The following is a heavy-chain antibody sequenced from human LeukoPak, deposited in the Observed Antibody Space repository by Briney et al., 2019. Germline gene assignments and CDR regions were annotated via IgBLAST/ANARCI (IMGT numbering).Heavy chain of an antibody. V-gene: IGHV3-30*03. CDR3: ATSRDFYDSSGYYPYYFDC. J-gene: IGHJ4*02. D-gene: IGHD3-22*01. CDR2: IPNDRRNN. CDR1: GFTFSDYS. Sequence: GGSLRLSCAASGFTFSDYSISWVRQAAGKGLEWVAVIPNDRRNNYYADSVKGRFTISRDNSKNTLYLQMNSLRAEDTAVYYCATSRDFYDSSGYYPYYFDCWGQGTLVTVSS.